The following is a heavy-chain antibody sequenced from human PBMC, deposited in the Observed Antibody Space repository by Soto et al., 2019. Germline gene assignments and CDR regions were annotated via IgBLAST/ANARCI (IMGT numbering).Heavy chain of an antibody. CDR3: ARELPSRYGASIRNVFDL. CDR1: GFNFSHYW. Sequence: PGGSLRLSSAASGFNFSHYWMAWARQAPGKRPEWVANMNEDGNQKYYVDSVKGRFAISRDNAKNSLYLQMNSLRVDDTAVYYYARELPSRYGASIRNVFDLWGQGTMVTVSS. D-gene: IGHD5-12*01. V-gene: IGHV3-7*04. CDR2: MNEDGNQK. J-gene: IGHJ3*01.